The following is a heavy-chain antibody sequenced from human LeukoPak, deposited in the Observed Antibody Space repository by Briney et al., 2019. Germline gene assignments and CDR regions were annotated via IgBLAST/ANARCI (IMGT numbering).Heavy chain of an antibody. CDR2: ISYDGSNK. CDR1: GLTFSSYG. V-gene: IGHV3-30*18. J-gene: IGHJ5*02. D-gene: IGHD1-26*01. Sequence: GSLRLSCAASGLTFSSYGMHWVRQAPGKGLEWVAVISYDGSNKYYADSVKGRFTISRDNSKNTLYLQMNSLRAEDTAVYYCAKSSGDRYSGSYYNSWFDPWGQGTLVTVSS. CDR3: AKSSGDRYSGSYYNSWFDP.